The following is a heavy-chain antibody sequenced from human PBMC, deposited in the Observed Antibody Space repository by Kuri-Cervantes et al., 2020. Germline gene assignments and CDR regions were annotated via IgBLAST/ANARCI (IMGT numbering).Heavy chain of an antibody. Sequence: SLKISCAASGFTFSSYAMHWVRQAPGKGLEWVAVISYDGSNKYYADSVKGRFTISRDNSKNTLYLQMNSLRAEDTAVYYCARDRDFWSGYYTASDYWGQGTLVTVSS. D-gene: IGHD3-3*01. CDR2: ISYDGSNK. J-gene: IGHJ4*02. V-gene: IGHV3-30-3*01. CDR1: GFTFSSYA. CDR3: ARDRDFWSGYYTASDY.